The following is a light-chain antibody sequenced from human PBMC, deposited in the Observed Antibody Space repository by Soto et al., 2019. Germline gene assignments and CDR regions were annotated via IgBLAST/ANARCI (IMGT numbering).Light chain of an antibody. CDR1: SSNIGAGYD. CDR3: QSYDSSLSGWVV. V-gene: IGLV1-40*01. J-gene: IGLJ2*01. Sequence: QSVLTQPPSVSGAPGQRVTLSCTGSSSNIGAGYDVHWYQQLPGTAPKLLIYGNNNRPSGVPDRFSGSKSGTSASLAITGLQAADEADYYCQSYDSSLSGWVVFGGGTKLTVL. CDR2: GNN.